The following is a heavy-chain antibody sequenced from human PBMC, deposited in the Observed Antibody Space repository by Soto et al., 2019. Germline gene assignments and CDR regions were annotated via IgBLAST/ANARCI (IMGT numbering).Heavy chain of an antibody. Sequence: ASVKVSCKASGYTFTSYGISWVRQAPGQGLEWMGWISAYNGNTNYAQKLQGRVTMTTDTSTSTAYMELRSLRSDDTAVYYCARRVVVPAASRGPYYYYYYYMDVWGKGTTVTVSS. V-gene: IGHV1-18*01. CDR2: ISAYNGNT. J-gene: IGHJ6*03. CDR1: GYTFTSYG. D-gene: IGHD2-2*01. CDR3: ARRVVVPAASRGPYYYYYYYMDV.